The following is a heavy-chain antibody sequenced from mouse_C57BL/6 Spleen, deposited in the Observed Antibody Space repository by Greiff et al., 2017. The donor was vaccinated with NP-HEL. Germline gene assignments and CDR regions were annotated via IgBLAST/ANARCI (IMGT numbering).Heavy chain of an antibody. Sequence: QVQLQQPGAELVMPGASVKLSCKASGYTFTSYWMHWVKQRPGQGLEWIGEIDTSDSYTNYNQKFKGKSTLTVDKSSSTAYMQLSSLTSEDSAVYYCARFYYDYDEDYFDYWGQGTTLTVSS. CDR2: IDTSDSYT. D-gene: IGHD2-4*01. CDR1: GYTFTSYW. CDR3: ARFYYDYDEDYFDY. J-gene: IGHJ2*01. V-gene: IGHV1-69*01.